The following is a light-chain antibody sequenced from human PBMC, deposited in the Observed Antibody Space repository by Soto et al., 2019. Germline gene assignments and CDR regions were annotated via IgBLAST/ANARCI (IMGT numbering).Light chain of an antibody. V-gene: IGLV1-51*02. CDR2: EDN. CDR1: SPNIGSNI. CDR3: GSWDSSLTGGV. J-gene: IGLJ2*01. Sequence: QSVLTQPPSVFPAPGQKVTISCSGSSPNIGSNIVSWYQQLPGTAPKLLIYEDNKRPSGIPDRFSGSKSGTSATLGITGLQTGDEAEYYCGSWDSSLTGGVFGGGTKVTVL.